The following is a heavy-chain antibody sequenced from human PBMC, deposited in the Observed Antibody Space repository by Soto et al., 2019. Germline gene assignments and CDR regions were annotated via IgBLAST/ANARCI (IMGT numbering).Heavy chain of an antibody. CDR3: ASHNCTNGVCRLFDY. J-gene: IGHJ4*02. CDR1: GGTFSSYA. V-gene: IGHV1-69*05. Sequence: GASVKVSCKASGGTFSSYAISWVRQAPGQGLEWMGGIIPIFGTAKYSQKFQGRVTITRDTSASTAYMELSSLRSEDTAVYYCASHNCTNGVCRLFDYWGQGTLVTVSS. D-gene: IGHD2-8*01. CDR2: IIPIFGTA.